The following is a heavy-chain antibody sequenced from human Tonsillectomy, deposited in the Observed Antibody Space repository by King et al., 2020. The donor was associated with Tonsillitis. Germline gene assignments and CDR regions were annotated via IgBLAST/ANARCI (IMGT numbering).Heavy chain of an antibody. CDR1: GYTFTNYD. V-gene: IGHV1-8*01. J-gene: IGHJ4*02. CDR2: MNPNSANT. CDR3: ARGVGHSFDN. Sequence: QLVQSGAEVKKPGASVKVSCKASGYTFTNYDINWVRQATGQGLEWMGWMNPNSANTGYAQKFQGRVTMTRNTSISTAYIELGSLRFEDTAVYYCARGVGHSFDNWGQGTLVSVSS.